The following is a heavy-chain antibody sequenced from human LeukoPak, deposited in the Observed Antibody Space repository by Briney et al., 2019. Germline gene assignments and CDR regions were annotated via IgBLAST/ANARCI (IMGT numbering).Heavy chain of an antibody. CDR2: INHSGST. CDR3: ARPRYYAGAFDI. V-gene: IGHV4-34*01. J-gene: IGHJ3*02. Sequence: SETLSLTCAVYGGSFSGYYWSWIRQPPGKGLEWIGEINHSGSTNYNPSLKSRVTISVDTSKNQFSLKLSSVTAADTAVYYCARPRYYAGAFDIWGQGTMVTVSS. D-gene: IGHD2-2*01. CDR1: GGSFSGYY.